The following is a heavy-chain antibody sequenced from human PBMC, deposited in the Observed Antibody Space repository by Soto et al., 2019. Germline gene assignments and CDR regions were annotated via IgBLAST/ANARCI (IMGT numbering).Heavy chain of an antibody. V-gene: IGHV4-59*01. Sequence: PSETLSLTCTVSGGSISSYYWSWIRQPPGKGLEWIGYIYYSGSTNYNPSLKSRVTISVDTSKNQFSLKLSSVTAADTAVYYCARGIAAAGLYFDYWGQGTLVTVSS. CDR3: ARGIAAAGLYFDY. J-gene: IGHJ4*02. CDR1: GGSISSYY. D-gene: IGHD6-13*01. CDR2: IYYSGST.